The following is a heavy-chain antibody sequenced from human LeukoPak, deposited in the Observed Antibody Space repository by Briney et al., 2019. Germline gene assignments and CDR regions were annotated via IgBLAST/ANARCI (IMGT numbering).Heavy chain of an antibody. CDR2: IRYDGSNK. CDR1: GFTFSSYG. CDR3: AKGRRDGHNFDFDY. V-gene: IGHV3-30*02. J-gene: IGHJ4*02. Sequence: PGGSLRLSCAASGFTFSSYGMHWVRQAPGKGLELVAFIRYDGSNKYYADSVKGRFTISRDNSKNTLYLQMNSLRAEDTAAYYCAKGRRDGHNFDFDYWGQGTLVTVSS. D-gene: IGHD5-24*01.